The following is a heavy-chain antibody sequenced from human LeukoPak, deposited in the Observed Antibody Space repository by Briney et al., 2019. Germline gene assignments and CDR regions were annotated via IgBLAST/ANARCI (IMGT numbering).Heavy chain of an antibody. Sequence: GGSLRLSCAASGFTFSSYSMNWVRQAPGKGLEWVSSISSSSSYIYYADSVKGRFTISRDNAKNSLYLQINSLRAENTAVYYCALIIGNNGLFDYWGQGTLVTVSS. J-gene: IGHJ4*02. CDR1: GFTFSSYS. CDR3: ALIIGNNGLFDY. V-gene: IGHV3-21*01. CDR2: ISSSSSYI. D-gene: IGHD2-8*01.